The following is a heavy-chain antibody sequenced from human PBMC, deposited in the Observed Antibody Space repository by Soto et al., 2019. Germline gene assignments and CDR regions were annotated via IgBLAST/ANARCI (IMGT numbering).Heavy chain of an antibody. CDR1: GFTFRSYA. V-gene: IGHV3-23*01. D-gene: IGHD2-15*01. CDR2: ISGSGGST. CDR3: DDVGVSGGCCY. J-gene: IGHJ4*02. Sequence: GGSRRLSCAASGFTFRSYAMSWVSQAPGKGLEGVSAISGSGGSTYYADSVEGRFTISRDNSKNTLYLQMNSLRAEDTAAYYCDDVGVSGGCCYWGQGALVTISA.